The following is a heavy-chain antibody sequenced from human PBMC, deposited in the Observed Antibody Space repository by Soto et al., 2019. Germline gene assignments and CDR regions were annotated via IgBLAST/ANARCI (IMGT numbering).Heavy chain of an antibody. CDR1: GGSSSSNW. J-gene: IGHJ4*02. D-gene: IGHD1-26*01. V-gene: IGHV4-4*02. CDR2: IYHSGST. CDR3: ARFVEELPDY. Sequence: SETLSLTCTVSGGSSSSNWCSWVRQPPGKGLEWIGEIYHSGSTNYNPSLKSRVTISVDKSKNHFSLKLSSVTAADTAVYYCARFVEELPDYWGQGTLVTVSS.